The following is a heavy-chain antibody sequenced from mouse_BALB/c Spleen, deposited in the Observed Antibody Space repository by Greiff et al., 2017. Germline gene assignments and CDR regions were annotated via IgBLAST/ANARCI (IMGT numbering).Heavy chain of an antibody. CDR3: ARQAGTRYFDY. V-gene: IGHV1-63*02. D-gene: IGHD3-2*02. Sequence: VQLQQSGAELVRPGTSVKISCKASGYTFTNYWLGWVKQSPGHGLEWIGAIYPGGGYTNYNEKFKGKATLTADTSSSTAYMQLSSLTSEDSAVYYCARQAGTRYFDYWGQGTTRTVSS. CDR2: IYPGGGYT. J-gene: IGHJ2*01. CDR1: GYTFTNYW.